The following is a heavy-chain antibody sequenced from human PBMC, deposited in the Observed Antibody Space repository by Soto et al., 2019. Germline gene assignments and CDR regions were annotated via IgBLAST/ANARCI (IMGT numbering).Heavy chain of an antibody. CDR2: IIPIFGTA. CDR1: GGTFSSYA. D-gene: IGHD5-18*01. J-gene: IGHJ4*02. CDR3: AIRDVDTAQGPNDY. V-gene: IGHV1-69*13. Sequence: ASVKVSCKASGGTFSSYAISWVRQAPGQGLEWMGGIIPIFGTANYAQKFQGRVTITADESTSTAYMELSSLRSEGTAVYYCAIRDVDTAQGPNDYWGQGTLVTVSS.